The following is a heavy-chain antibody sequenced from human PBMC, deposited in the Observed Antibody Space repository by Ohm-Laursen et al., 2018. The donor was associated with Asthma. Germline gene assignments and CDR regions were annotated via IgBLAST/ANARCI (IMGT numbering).Heavy chain of an antibody. D-gene: IGHD5-24*01. J-gene: IGHJ4*02. CDR1: GFIFSDYF. CDR2: IFPDGRRT. CDR3: ARGNLEGLQ. Sequence: GSLRLSCTASGFIFSDYFMHWVRQGPGEGLVWISHIFPDGRRTNYADSVKGRFTISRDDAKNTLYLQMNSLRADDTAVYYCARGNLEGLQWGQGTLVTVSS. V-gene: IGHV3-74*01.